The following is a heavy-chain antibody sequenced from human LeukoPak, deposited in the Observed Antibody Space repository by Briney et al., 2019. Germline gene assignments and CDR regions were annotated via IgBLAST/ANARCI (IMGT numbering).Heavy chain of an antibody. J-gene: IGHJ4*02. CDR1: GYTFTSYG. CDR3: ARESHVTREDY. V-gene: IGHV1-18*01. CDR2: ISANEGNT. Sequence: ASVKVSCKAPGYTFTSYGISWVRQAPGQGLEWMGWISANEGNTDYPQKLQGRVTMTTDTSTSTAYMELRSLRSDDTAVYYCARESHVTREDYWGQGTLVTVSS. D-gene: IGHD3-10*01.